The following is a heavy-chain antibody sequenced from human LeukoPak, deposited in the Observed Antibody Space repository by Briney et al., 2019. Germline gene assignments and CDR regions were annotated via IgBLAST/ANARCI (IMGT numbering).Heavy chain of an antibody. CDR1: GGSISSSSYY. CDR3: ARAVGYYYYYMDV. V-gene: IGHV4-61*01. J-gene: IGHJ6*03. CDR2: IYYSGST. D-gene: IGHD3-10*01. Sequence: PSETLSLTCTVSGGSISSSSYYWSWIRQPPGKGLEWIGYIYYSGSTNYNPSLKSRVTISVDTSKNQFSLKLSSVTAADTAVYYCARAVGYYYYYMDVWGKGTTVTVSS.